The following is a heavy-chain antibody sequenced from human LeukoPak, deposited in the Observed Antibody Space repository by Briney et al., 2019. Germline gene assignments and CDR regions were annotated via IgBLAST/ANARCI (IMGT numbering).Heavy chain of an antibody. CDR1: GYTFASYG. J-gene: IGHJ4*02. CDR2: IIPIFGTA. D-gene: IGHD2-15*01. CDR3: ARGTHNIGYCSGGGCYSIDY. V-gene: IGHV1-69*05. Sequence: GASVKVSCKASGYTFASYGISWVRQAPGQGLEWMGRIIPIFGTANYAQKFQGRVTITTDESTSTAYMELSSLRSEDTAVYYCARGTHNIGYCSGGGCYSIDYWGQGTLVTVSS.